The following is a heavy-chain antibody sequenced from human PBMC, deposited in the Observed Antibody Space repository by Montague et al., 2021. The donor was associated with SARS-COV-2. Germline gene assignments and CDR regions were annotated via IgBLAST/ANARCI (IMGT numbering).Heavy chain of an antibody. CDR1: GGSISNYY. Sequence: SETLSLTCTVSGGSISNYYWSWIRQSPGKGLEWIAYMYYSGSTKYNPSLKSRATISVDTSKNQFSLTLSSMTAADTAVYYCARARGGTIFGVIGAYCGMDIWGQGTTVTV. V-gene: IGHV4-59*01. CDR3: ARARGGTIFGVIGAYCGMDI. CDR2: MYYSGST. D-gene: IGHD3-3*01. J-gene: IGHJ6*02.